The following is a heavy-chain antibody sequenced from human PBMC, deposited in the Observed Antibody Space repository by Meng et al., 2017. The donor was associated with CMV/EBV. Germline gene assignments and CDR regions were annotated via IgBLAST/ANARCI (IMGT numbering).Heavy chain of an antibody. CDR2: IYYSGST. D-gene: IGHD2-2*01. J-gene: IGHJ4*02. CDR1: CGSISSSDYY. V-gene: IGHV4-30-4*08. CDR3: ARVGRTSCYDY. Sequence: QVQLQEPGPGLVKPSQTLPLTCTVSCGSISSSDYYWSWIRQPPGKGLEWIGYIYYSGSTYYNPSLKSRVTISVDTSKNQFSLKLSSVTAADTAVYYCARVGRTSCYDYWGQGTLVTVSS.